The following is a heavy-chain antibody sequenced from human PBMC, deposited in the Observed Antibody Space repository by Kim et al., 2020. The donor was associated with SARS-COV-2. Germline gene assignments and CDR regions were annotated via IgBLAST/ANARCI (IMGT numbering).Heavy chain of an antibody. V-gene: IGHV3-30*18. J-gene: IGHJ6*02. Sequence: GGSLRLSCAASGFNFNNFGMHWVRQAPGKGLEWVAVISYEGSKKYYADSLKGRFTISRDSSKNTLYLQMNSLRPEDTAVYFCAKDKSFIMMRFGEDSGGMDVWGQGTTVTVSS. CDR2: ISYEGSKK. CDR1: GFNFNNFG. D-gene: IGHD3-16*01. CDR3: AKDKSFIMMRFGEDSGGMDV.